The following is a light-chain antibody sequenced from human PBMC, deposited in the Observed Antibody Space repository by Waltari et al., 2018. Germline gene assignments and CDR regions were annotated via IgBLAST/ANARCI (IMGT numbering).Light chain of an antibody. Sequence: DIQMTQSPSSLSASVGDRVTITCRASQGINNYLNWYQQKPGKAPKRLIYAASSLESGVPSRVGGSGSVTEFTLTISSLQPEDFAAYYCLQYNSKPFTFGPGTKLDIK. J-gene: IGKJ3*01. CDR3: LQYNSKPFT. V-gene: IGKV1-17*01. CDR2: AAS. CDR1: QGINNY.